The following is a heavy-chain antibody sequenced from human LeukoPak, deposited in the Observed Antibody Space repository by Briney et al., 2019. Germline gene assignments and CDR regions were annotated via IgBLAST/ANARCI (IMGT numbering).Heavy chain of an antibody. Sequence: SETLSLTCTVSGYSISSGYYWGWIRQPPGQGLEWIGSIYHSGSTYYNPSLKSRVTISVDTSKNQFSLKLSSVTAADTAVYYCARGRRSARPNYYYYYMDVWGKGTTVTVSS. CDR1: GYSISSGYY. J-gene: IGHJ6*03. CDR2: IYHSGST. V-gene: IGHV4-38-2*02. CDR3: ARGRRSARPNYYYYYMDV. D-gene: IGHD6-6*01.